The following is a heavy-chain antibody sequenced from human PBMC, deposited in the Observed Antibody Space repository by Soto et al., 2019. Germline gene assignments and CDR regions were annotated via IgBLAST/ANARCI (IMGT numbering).Heavy chain of an antibody. CDR2: ISGSGGST. CDR1: GFTFSSYA. CDR3: AKDPQSYYDSRDAFDI. D-gene: IGHD3-22*01. V-gene: IGHV3-23*01. J-gene: IGHJ3*02. Sequence: PGGSLRLSCAASGFTFSSYAMSWVRQAPGKGLEWVSAISGSGGSTYYADSVKGRFTISRDNSKNTLYLQMNSLRAEDTAVYYCAKDPQSYYDSRDAFDIWGQGTMVTVSS.